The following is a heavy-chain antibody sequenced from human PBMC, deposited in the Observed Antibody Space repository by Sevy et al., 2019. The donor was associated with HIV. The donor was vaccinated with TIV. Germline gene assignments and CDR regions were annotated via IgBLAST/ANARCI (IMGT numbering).Heavy chain of an antibody. CDR1: GYTFTSYY. J-gene: IGHJ4*02. CDR2: INPSGGST. V-gene: IGHV1-46*01. CDR3: ARVNYYDHSGPGY. D-gene: IGHD3-22*01. Sequence: ASVKVSCKASGYTFTSYYIHWVRQAPGQGLEWMGLINPSGGSTSYAQKFQGRVTMTRDTSTNTVYIELSSLRSEDTAVYYCARVNYYDHSGPGYWGQGTLVTVSS.